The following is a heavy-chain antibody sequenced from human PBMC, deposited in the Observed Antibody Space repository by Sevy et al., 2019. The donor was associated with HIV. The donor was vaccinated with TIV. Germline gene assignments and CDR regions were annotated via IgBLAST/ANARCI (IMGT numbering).Heavy chain of an antibody. Sequence: GGSLRLSCAASGFTFSSYGMHWVRQAPGKGLEWVAVLWYDGSNKYYADSVKGRFTISRDNSKNTLYLQMNSLRAEDTAVYYCARESIAAAGIGYYFDYWGQRTLVTVSS. CDR3: ARESIAAAGIGYYFDY. J-gene: IGHJ4*02. CDR1: GFTFSSYG. CDR2: LWYDGSNK. V-gene: IGHV3-33*01. D-gene: IGHD6-13*01.